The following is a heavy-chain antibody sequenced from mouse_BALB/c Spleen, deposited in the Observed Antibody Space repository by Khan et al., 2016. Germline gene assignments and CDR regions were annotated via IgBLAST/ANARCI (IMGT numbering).Heavy chain of an antibody. V-gene: IGHV5-6-3*01. CDR2: ITSNGGST. CDR1: AFTFSSYG. D-gene: IGHD1-2*01. CDR3: VRDRGYGQSYYYAMDY. J-gene: IGHJ4*01. Sequence: EVELVESGGGLVQPGGSLKLSCAASAFTFSSYGMSWVRQTPDKRLELVATITSNGGSTYYPDSTKGRFTISRYNAKNILYLQMSSMKSEYTAMYYCVRDRGYGQSYYYAMDYWGQGTSVTVSS.